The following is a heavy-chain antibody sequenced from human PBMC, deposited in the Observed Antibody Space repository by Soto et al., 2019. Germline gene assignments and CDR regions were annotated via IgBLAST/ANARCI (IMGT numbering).Heavy chain of an antibody. J-gene: IGHJ4*02. V-gene: IGHV3-23*01. Sequence: GGSRRLSCAASGFTFYIYAMSWFRQSPGKGLEGVACIFGKGGGIAYADSVKGRFTISRDSSNDLLYLRVEGRRGGDTAVYYCPKERQPECLWVFDNWGQGTMVTVSS. CDR3: PKERQPECLWVFDN. CDR2: IFGKGGGI. D-gene: IGHD3-16*01. CDR1: GFTFYIYA.